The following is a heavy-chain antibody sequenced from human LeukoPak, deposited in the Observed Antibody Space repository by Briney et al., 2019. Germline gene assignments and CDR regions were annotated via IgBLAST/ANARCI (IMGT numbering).Heavy chain of an antibody. CDR1: GYTVTSYY. V-gene: IGHV1-46*01. Sequence: ASVKVSCKASGYTVTSYYMHWVRQAPGQGLEWMAILNPSGGSSNYAQKFQGRVTMTTDTSTSTAYMELRSLRSDDTAVYYCAKTYGGYVGYFDYWGQGTLVTVSS. J-gene: IGHJ4*02. CDR2: LNPSGGSS. D-gene: IGHD5-12*01. CDR3: AKTYGGYVGYFDY.